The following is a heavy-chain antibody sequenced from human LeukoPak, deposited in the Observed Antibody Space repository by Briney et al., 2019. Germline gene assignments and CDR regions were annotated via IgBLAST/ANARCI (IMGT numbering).Heavy chain of an antibody. CDR3: AALPKYSSSSVF. CDR1: GFTFSDYY. CDR2: ISSSGSTI. Sequence: GGPLRLSCAASGFTFSDYYMSWIRQAPGKGLEWVSYISSSGSTIYYADSVKGRFTISRDNAKNSLYLQMNSLRAQDTAVYYCAALPKYSSSSVFWGQGTLVTVSS. V-gene: IGHV3-11*01. D-gene: IGHD6-6*01. J-gene: IGHJ4*02.